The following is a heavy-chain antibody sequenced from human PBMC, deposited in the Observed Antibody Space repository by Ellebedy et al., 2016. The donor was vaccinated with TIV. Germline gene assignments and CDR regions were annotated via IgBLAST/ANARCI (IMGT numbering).Heavy chain of an antibody. V-gene: IGHV1-18*04. D-gene: IGHD4-17*01. CDR1: GYTFTSYG. Sequence: ASVKVSCKASGYTFTSYGISWVRQAPGQGLEWMGWISAYNGNTNYAQKLQGRVTMTRDTSTSTVYMELSSLRSEDTAVYYCARLYGDYDFDYWGQGTLVTVSS. J-gene: IGHJ4*02. CDR2: ISAYNGNT. CDR3: ARLYGDYDFDY.